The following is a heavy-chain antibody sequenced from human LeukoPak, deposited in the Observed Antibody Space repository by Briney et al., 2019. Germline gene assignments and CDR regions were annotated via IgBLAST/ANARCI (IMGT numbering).Heavy chain of an antibody. J-gene: IGHJ4*02. CDR2: ISSSSSTI. CDR1: GFTFSSYG. D-gene: IGHD6-19*01. CDR3: ARTSSGWYPGY. V-gene: IGHV3-48*01. Sequence: PGRSLRLSCAASGFTFSSYGMHWVRQAPGKGLEWVSYISSSSSTIYYADSVKGRFTISRDKAKNSLYLQMNSLRAEDTAVYYCARTSSGWYPGYWGQGTLVTVSS.